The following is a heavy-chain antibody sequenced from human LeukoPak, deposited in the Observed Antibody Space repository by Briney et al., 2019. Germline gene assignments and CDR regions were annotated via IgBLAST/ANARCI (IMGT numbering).Heavy chain of an antibody. D-gene: IGHD2-21*02. CDR2: INPSGGST. CDR3: ARYPVTAITAHAFDI. CDR1: GYTFTSYY. V-gene: IGHV1-46*01. Sequence: ASVKVSCKASGYTFTSYYMHWVRQAPGQGLEWMGIINPSGGSTSYAQKFQGRVTMTRDTSTSTVYMELSSLRSEDTAVYYCARYPVTAITAHAFDIWGQGTMVTVSS. J-gene: IGHJ3*02.